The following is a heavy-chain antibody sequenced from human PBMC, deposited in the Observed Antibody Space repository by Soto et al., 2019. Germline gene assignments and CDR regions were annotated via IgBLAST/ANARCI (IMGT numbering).Heavy chain of an antibody. CDR1: GFTFSNAW. CDR3: VLRNWFDP. Sequence: GGSLRLSCAASGFTFSNAWMSWVRQAPGKGLEWVGRIKSKTDGGTTDYAAPVKGRFTISRDNAKNTLYLQMNSLRAEDTAVYYCVLRNWFDPWGQGSLVTVYS. CDR2: IKSKTDGGTT. J-gene: IGHJ5*02. D-gene: IGHD3-16*01. V-gene: IGHV3-15*05.